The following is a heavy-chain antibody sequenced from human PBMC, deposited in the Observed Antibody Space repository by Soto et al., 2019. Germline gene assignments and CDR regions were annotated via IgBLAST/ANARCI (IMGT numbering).Heavy chain of an antibody. J-gene: IGHJ4*02. CDR3: ERKVCSKGLCPFDY. V-gene: IGHV3-21*01. CDR1: GFNFRTYI. Sequence: EVQLVASGGGLVKPGGSLRLSCAASGFNFRTYIMNWVRKAPGKGLEWVSSISPSSTYLNSADSVKGRFTISRDVATNTVFLRMNSLRAEDTAGYYFERKVCSKGLCPFDYWSQGTLVTVTS. CDR2: ISPSSTYL. D-gene: IGHD3-10*02.